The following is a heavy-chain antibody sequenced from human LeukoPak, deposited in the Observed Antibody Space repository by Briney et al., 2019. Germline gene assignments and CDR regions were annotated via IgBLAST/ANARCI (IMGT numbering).Heavy chain of an antibody. Sequence: GGSLRLSCSTSGFTFNTYGMSWVRQAPGKGLEWVAVISYDGSNKYYADSVKGRFTISRDNSKNTLYLQMNSLRAEDTAVYYCAKDHLPDYGGNSWYFDLWGRGTLVTVSS. CDR1: GFTFNTYG. CDR2: ISYDGSNK. V-gene: IGHV3-30*18. CDR3: AKDHLPDYGGNSWYFDL. D-gene: IGHD4-23*01. J-gene: IGHJ2*01.